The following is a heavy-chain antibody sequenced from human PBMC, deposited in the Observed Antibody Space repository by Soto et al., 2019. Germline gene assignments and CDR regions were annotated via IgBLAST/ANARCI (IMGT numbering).Heavy chain of an antibody. J-gene: IGHJ4*02. CDR3: ARGLPLAADY. Sequence: ASVKVSCKASGYTFTSYGISWVRQAPGQRLEWMGWINACNGNTKYSQKFQGRVTITRDTSASTAYMELSSLRSEDTAVYYCARGLPLAADYWGQGTLVTVSS. V-gene: IGHV1-3*01. CDR2: INACNGNT. CDR1: GYTFTSYG.